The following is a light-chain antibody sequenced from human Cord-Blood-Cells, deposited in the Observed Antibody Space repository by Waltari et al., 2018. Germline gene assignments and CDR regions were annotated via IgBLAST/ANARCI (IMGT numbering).Light chain of an antibody. CDR3: QQSYSTPPWT. CDR1: HSITSY. CDR2: AAS. Sequence: DIQMTQSPSSLSASVGDSVTITCRASHSITSYLNWYQQKTGKAPKLLLYAASSLQSGVPSRFSGSGSGTDVTLTISSLQPEGFATYYCQQSYSTPPWTFGQGTKVEIK. V-gene: IGKV1-39*01. J-gene: IGKJ1*01.